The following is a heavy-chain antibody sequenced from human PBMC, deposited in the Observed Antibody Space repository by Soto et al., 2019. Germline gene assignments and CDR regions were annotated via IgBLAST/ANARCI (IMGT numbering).Heavy chain of an antibody. V-gene: IGHV3-11*06. CDR1: GFTFSDYY. CDR3: ARSTPRRCSAGYHFDH. J-gene: IGHJ5*02. D-gene: IGHD1-26*01. CDR2: ISSGSSYT. Sequence: LRLSCTASGFTFSDYYMGWIRQAPGKGLEWVSYISSGSSYTNYADSVEGRFTIFRDNAKNSLFLQMNSLRAEDTAVYYCARSTPRRCSAGYHFDHWGQGTLVTVSS.